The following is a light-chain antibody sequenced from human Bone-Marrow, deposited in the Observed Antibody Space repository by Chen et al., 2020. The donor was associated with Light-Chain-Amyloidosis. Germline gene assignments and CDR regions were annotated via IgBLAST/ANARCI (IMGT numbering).Light chain of an antibody. CDR3: QQRSNWPPSIT. Sequence: EIVLTQSPATLSLSPGERAILSCRASQSVGTYLAGYQQKPGQAPRLLIYDASHRATGIPARFSGSGSGTDFTLTLSSLEPEDFAVYYCQQRSNWPPSITFGQGTRLEMK. J-gene: IGKJ5*01. CDR1: QSVGTY. CDR2: DAS. V-gene: IGKV3-11*01.